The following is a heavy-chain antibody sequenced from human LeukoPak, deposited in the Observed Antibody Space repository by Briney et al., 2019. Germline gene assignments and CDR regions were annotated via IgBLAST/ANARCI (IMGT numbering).Heavy chain of an antibody. J-gene: IGHJ4*02. CDR2: ISSSSSYI. CDR3: ARLTGHYYDSSGYYN. Sequence: PGGSLRLSCAASGFTFSSYSMNWVRQAPGKGLEWVSSISSSSSYIYYADSVRGRFTISRDNAKNSLYLQMNSLGAEDTAVYYCARLTGHYYDSSGYYNWGQGTLVTVSS. D-gene: IGHD3-22*01. V-gene: IGHV3-21*01. CDR1: GFTFSSYS.